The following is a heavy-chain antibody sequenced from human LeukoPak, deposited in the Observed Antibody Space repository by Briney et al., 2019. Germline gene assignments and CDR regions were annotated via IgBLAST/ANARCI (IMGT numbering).Heavy chain of an antibody. V-gene: IGHV4-34*01. CDR3: ARVGYRYVINDWSRTGLGAYPTKYYYHMDV. J-gene: IGHJ6*03. CDR2: INPRGST. D-gene: IGHD5-18*01. Sequence: SETLSLTCAVYGGSFSDYYWNWIRQPPGKGLEWIGEINPRGSTNYSPSLKSRVTISVDTSKKQFSLKLSSVAAADTAVYFCARVGYRYVINDWSRTGLGAYPTKYYYHMDVWDKGTTVTVSS. CDR1: GGSFSDYY.